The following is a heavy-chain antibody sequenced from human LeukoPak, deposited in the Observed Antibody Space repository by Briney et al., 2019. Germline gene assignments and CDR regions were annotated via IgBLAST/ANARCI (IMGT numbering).Heavy chain of an antibody. J-gene: IGHJ4*02. D-gene: IGHD6-19*01. Sequence: PSETLSLTCTVSGYSISSGYYWGWIRQPPGKGLEWIGSIYHSGSTYYNPSLKSRVTISVDTSKNQFSLKLSSVTAADTAVYYCAGFPGIAVAGLDYWGQGTLVTVSS. CDR1: GYSISSGYY. V-gene: IGHV4-38-2*02. CDR2: IYHSGST. CDR3: AGFPGIAVAGLDY.